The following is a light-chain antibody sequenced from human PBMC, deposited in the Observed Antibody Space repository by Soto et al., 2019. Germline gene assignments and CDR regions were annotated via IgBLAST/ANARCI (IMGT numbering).Light chain of an antibody. CDR1: RNISSD. V-gene: IGKV1-39*01. CDR2: AAS. Sequence: IQMTQSPSSLSASVGDRVTLTCRASRNISSDLNWYQQKPGKAPKLLIYAASSLQSGVPSRFSGSGSGTDFTLTISSLQPEDFATYYCQQSYSTPRTFGQGTKVEIK. J-gene: IGKJ1*01. CDR3: QQSYSTPRT.